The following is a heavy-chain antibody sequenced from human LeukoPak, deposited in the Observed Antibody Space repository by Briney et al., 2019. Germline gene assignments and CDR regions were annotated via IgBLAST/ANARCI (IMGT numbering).Heavy chain of an antibody. J-gene: IGHJ4*02. CDR1: GFTFSSYS. Sequence: GGSLRLSCAASGFTFSSYSMNWVRQAPGKGLEWVANIKQDGNEKYYVDSVKGRFTISRDNAKNSLYLQMNSLRAEDTAVYYCGRDSGSGNYKYFDYWGQGTVVTVSS. V-gene: IGHV3-7*01. CDR3: GRDSGSGNYKYFDY. CDR2: IKQDGNEK. D-gene: IGHD3-3*01.